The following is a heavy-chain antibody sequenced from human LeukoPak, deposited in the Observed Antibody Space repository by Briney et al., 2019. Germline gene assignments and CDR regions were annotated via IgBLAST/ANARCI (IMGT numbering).Heavy chain of an antibody. CDR2: IYYSGST. CDR1: GGSISSHY. Sequence: SETLSLTCTVSGGSISSHYWSWIRQPPGKGLEWIGYIYYSGSTNYNPSLKSRVTISVDTSKNQFSLKLSSVTAADTAVYYCARAKLGTFDYWGQGTLDTVSS. D-gene: IGHD7-27*01. CDR3: ARAKLGTFDY. J-gene: IGHJ4*02. V-gene: IGHV4-59*11.